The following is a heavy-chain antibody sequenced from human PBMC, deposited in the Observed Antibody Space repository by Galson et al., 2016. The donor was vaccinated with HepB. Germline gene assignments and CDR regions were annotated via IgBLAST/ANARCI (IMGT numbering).Heavy chain of an antibody. CDR2: IYWDDEK. Sequence: PALVTPTQALTLTCAFSGFSLTTSGVGVGWIRQPPGRALEWLAIIYWDDEKLYSPSLKSRLTITKDTSKKQVVLGMTKMDPVDTGTYFCAHWLQGAGGEWFDPWGQGILVTVSS. D-gene: IGHD3-16*01. J-gene: IGHJ5*02. CDR1: GFSLTTSGVG. V-gene: IGHV2-5*02. CDR3: AHWLQGAGGEWFDP.